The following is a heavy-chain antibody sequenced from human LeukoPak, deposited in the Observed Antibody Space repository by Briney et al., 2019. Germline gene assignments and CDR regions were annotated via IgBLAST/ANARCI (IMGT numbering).Heavy chain of an antibody. CDR3: AGGPFYGSGSYRRFDP. J-gene: IGHJ5*02. D-gene: IGHD3-16*02. CDR2: IYYSGST. CDR1: GGSISSGDYY. Sequence: PSQTLSLTCNVSGGSISSGDYYWSWIRQPPGKGLEWIGYIYYSGSTYYNPSLKSRVTISVDTSKNQFSLKLSSVTAADTAVYYCAGGPFYGSGSYRRFDPWGQGTLVTVSS. V-gene: IGHV4-30-4*01.